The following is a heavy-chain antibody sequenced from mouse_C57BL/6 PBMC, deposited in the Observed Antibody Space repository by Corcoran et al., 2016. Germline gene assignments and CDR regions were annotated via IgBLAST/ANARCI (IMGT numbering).Heavy chain of an antibody. Sequence: QVQLKQSGAELVRPGASVKLSCKASGYTFTDYYINWVKQRPGQGLEWIARIYPGSGNTYYNEKFKGKATLTAEKSSSTAYMQLSSLTSEDSAVHFCARHYYGSTLGLDYWGQGTSVTVSS. V-gene: IGHV1-76*01. D-gene: IGHD1-1*01. J-gene: IGHJ4*01. CDR3: ARHYYGSTLGLDY. CDR1: GYTFTDYY. CDR2: IYPGSGNT.